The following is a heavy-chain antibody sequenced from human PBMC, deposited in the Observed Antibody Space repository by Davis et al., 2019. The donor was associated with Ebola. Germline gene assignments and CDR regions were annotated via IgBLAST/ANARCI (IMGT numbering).Heavy chain of an antibody. V-gene: IGHV3-30*04. D-gene: IGHD3-10*01. CDR3: AQVMVRGVIIFDY. CDR2: ISYDGSNK. Sequence: GGSLRLSCAASGFTFSSYAMHWVRQAPGKGLEWVAVISYDGSNKYYADSVKGRFTISRDNSKNTLYLQMNSLRAEDTAVYYCAQVMVRGVIIFDYWGQGTLVTVSS. J-gene: IGHJ4*02. CDR1: GFTFSSYA.